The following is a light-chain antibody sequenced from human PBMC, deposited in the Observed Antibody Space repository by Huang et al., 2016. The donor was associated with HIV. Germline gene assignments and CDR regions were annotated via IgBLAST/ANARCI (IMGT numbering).Light chain of an antibody. Sequence: IQLTQSPSSLSASVGDRVTITCRASQGISSFLAWYQQQPGKAPKLLIYAASTLQSGDPSRFGGSGSGTDFTLTISSLQPEDFATYYCQQLNTYPPAFGGGTKVEI. J-gene: IGKJ4*01. CDR2: AAS. CDR1: QGISSF. CDR3: QQLNTYPPA. V-gene: IGKV1-9*01.